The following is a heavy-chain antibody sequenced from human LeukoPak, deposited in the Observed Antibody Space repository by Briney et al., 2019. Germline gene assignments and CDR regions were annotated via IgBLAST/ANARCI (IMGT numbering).Heavy chain of an antibody. V-gene: IGHV3-49*04. CDR2: IRSKAYGGTT. CDR1: GFTFRDYA. J-gene: IGHJ4*02. CDR3: SRLVEATTALSPYYFYY. Sequence: GRSLRLSCPASGFTFRDYAMSWVRQAAGKGMEGVGFIRSKAYGGTTEYAASVKGRFTISRDYFKNIAYLQMNSLKTEDTAVYYCSRLVEATTALSPYYFYYCGQGTLVTVSS. D-gene: IGHD1-26*01.